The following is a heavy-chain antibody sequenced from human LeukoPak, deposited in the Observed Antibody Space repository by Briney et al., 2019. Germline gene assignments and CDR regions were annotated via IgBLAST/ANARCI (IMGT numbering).Heavy chain of an antibody. V-gene: IGHV4-39*07. CDR1: GGSISRSPYY. D-gene: IGHD3-3*01. CDR3: ARDSHGFFDY. J-gene: IGHJ4*02. Sequence: SETLSLTCTVSGGSISRSPYYWGWIRQPPGKGLEWIGSILNGGSTFYTPSLKSRVTISVDSSKNQISLQLSSVTAADTAVYYCARDSHGFFDYWGQGTLVTVSS. CDR2: ILNGGST.